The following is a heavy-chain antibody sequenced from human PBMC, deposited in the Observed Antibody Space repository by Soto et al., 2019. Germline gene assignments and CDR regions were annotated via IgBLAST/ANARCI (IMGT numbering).Heavy chain of an antibody. CDR2: IYYSGST. CDR1: GGSISSGGYY. CDR3: ASPGGNYYGSGSFDAFDI. J-gene: IGHJ3*02. D-gene: IGHD3-10*01. Sequence: TLSLTCTVSGGSISSGGYYWSWMRQDPGKGLEWIGYIYYSGSTYYNPSLKSRVTISVDTSKNQFSLKLSSVTAADTAVYYCASPGGNYYGSGSFDAFDIWGQGTMVTVSS. V-gene: IGHV4-31*03.